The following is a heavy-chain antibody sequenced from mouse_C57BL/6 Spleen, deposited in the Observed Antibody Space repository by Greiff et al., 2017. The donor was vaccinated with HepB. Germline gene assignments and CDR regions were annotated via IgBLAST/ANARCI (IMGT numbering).Heavy chain of an antibody. D-gene: IGHD1-1*01. CDR1: GYTFTSYW. CDR3: ASLLLRYYYAMDY. V-gene: IGHV1-64*01. Sequence: QVQLQQPGAELVKPGASVKLSCKASGYTFTSYWMHWVKQRPGQGLEWIGMIHPNSGSTNYNEKFKSKDTLTVDKSSSTAYMQLSSLTSEDSAVFCCASLLLRYYYAMDYWGQGTSVTVSS. J-gene: IGHJ4*01. CDR2: IHPNSGST.